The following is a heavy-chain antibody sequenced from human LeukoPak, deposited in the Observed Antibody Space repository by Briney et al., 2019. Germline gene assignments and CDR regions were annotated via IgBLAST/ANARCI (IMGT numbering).Heavy chain of an antibody. V-gene: IGHV3-7*01. Sequence: GGSPRLSCAASGFTFSTYWMSWVRQAPGRGLEWVANIKEDGSEKYYVDSVKGRFTISRDNAKNSLYLQMNSLRAEDTAVYYCARRGDDFDYWGQGTLVTVSS. CDR3: ARRGDDFDY. J-gene: IGHJ4*02. D-gene: IGHD3-10*01. CDR1: GFTFSTYW. CDR2: IKEDGSEK.